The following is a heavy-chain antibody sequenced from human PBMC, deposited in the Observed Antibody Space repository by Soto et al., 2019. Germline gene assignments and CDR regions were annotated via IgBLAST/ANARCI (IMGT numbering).Heavy chain of an antibody. D-gene: IGHD2-2*01. CDR2: INHSGST. CDR1: GGSFNGYY. V-gene: IGHV4-34*01. Sequence: PSETMSLTCAVYGGSFNGYYWSWIRQPPGKGLEWIGEINHSGSTNYNPSLKSRVTISVDTSKNQFSLKLSSVTAADTAVYYCARGRRGIVVVPAAPGFDYWGQGTLVTVSS. CDR3: ARGRRGIVVVPAAPGFDY. J-gene: IGHJ4*02.